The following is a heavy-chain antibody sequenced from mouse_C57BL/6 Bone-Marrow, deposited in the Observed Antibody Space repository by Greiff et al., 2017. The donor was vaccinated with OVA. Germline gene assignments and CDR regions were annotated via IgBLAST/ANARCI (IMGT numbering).Heavy chain of an antibody. CDR3: AAERGGAY. V-gene: IGHV14-4*01. CDR1: GFNIKDYY. J-gene: IGHJ3*01. CDR2: IDPENGDT. D-gene: IGHD1-1*02. Sequence: VQLQQSGAELVRPGASVKLSCTASGFNIKDYYMHWVKQRPEQGLEWIGWIDPENGDTEYASKFQGKATITEDTSSNTAYLQLSSLTSEDTAVYYCAAERGGAYWGQGTLVTVSA.